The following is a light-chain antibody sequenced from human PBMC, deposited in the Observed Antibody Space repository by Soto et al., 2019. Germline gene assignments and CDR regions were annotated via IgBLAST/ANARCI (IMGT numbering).Light chain of an antibody. CDR2: LNSDGSH. CDR1: SGHSSYV. J-gene: IGLJ2*01. Sequence: QAVVTQSPSASASLGASVKLTCTLSSGHSSYVIAWHQQQPEKGPRYLMKLNSDGSHTKGDGIPDRFSGSSSGAERYLTISSLQSEDEADYYCQTWVTGIQVFGGGTKVTVL. V-gene: IGLV4-69*01. CDR3: QTWVTGIQV.